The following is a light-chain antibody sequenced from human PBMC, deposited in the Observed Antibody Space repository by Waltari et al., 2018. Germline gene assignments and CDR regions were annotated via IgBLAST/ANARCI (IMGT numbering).Light chain of an antibody. CDR2: DPS. CDR1: QDIRKN. J-gene: IGKJ4*01. CDR3: QQYANLPLT. V-gene: IGKV1-33*01. Sequence: DIQMTQSPSSLSASVGDRVTITCQARQDIRKNLNWFQQKPGKAPQVLISDPSNSQAAVPSRFSGSGSGTDFAFTISSLQPEDIGTYYCQQYANLPLTFGGGTRVEIK.